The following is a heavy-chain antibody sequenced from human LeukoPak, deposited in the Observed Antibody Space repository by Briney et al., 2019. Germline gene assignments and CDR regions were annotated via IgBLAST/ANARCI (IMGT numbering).Heavy chain of an antibody. V-gene: IGHV3-7*05. D-gene: IGHD2-15*01. Sequence: GGSLRLSCAASAFTFSSTWMSWVRQAPGKGLEWVANIKPDGSVKHYVDSVKGRFTVSRDNAENSLYLQMSSLRAEDTAVYYCVRKGVAATYYYYGMDVWGQGTTVTVSS. CDR1: AFTFSSTW. J-gene: IGHJ6*02. CDR3: VRKGVAATYYYYGMDV. CDR2: IKPDGSVK.